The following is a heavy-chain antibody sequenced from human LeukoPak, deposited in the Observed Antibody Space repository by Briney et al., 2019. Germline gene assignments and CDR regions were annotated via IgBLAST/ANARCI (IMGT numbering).Heavy chain of an antibody. V-gene: IGHV4-4*07. CDR2: IYTSGST. CDR3: ARVIRGSRGYYFDY. D-gene: IGHD1-26*01. Sequence: SETLSLTCTVSGGSISSYYWSWIRQPAGKGLEWIGRIYTSGSTNYNPSLKSRVTMSVETSKNQFSLKLSSVTAADTAVYYCARVIRGSRGYYFDYWGQGTLVTVSS. CDR1: GGSISSYY. J-gene: IGHJ4*02.